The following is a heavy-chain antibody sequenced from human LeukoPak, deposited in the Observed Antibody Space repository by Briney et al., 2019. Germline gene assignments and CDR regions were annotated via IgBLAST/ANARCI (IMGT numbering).Heavy chain of an antibody. CDR3: ARDLGSTTNWFDP. V-gene: IGHV1-8*03. Sequence: GASVTVSYKASVYTFTRYDINWVRQATGQGREWMGWINPNSGNRGYAQKFQGRVSITRDTAINTAYMELSSLRSDDTAVYYCARDLGSTTNWFDPWGQGTLVTVSS. J-gene: IGHJ5*02. CDR1: VYTFTRYD. D-gene: IGHD5/OR15-5a*01. CDR2: INPNSGNR.